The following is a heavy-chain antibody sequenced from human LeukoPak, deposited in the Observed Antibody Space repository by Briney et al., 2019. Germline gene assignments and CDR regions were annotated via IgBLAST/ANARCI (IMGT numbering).Heavy chain of an antibody. Sequence: PGGSLRLSCAASGFTFSSYWMSWVRRAPGKGLEWVANIKQDGSEEYYVDSVKGRFTISRDNAKNSLYLQMNSLRAEDTAVYYCARFWDYGDYYFDYWGQGTLVTVSS. CDR3: ARFWDYGDYYFDY. CDR2: IKQDGSEE. D-gene: IGHD4-17*01. J-gene: IGHJ4*02. V-gene: IGHV3-7*01. CDR1: GFTFSSYW.